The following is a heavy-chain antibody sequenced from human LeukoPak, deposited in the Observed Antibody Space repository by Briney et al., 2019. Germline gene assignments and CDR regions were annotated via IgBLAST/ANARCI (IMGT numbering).Heavy chain of an antibody. CDR2: IYSGGST. CDR3: ARAFLYYSSGAPFDY. J-gene: IGHJ4*02. Sequence: GGSLRLSCAASGFTVSCNYMNWVRQAPGKGLEWVSVIYSGGSTYYADSVKGRFTISRDNSKNTLYLQMNSLRAEDTAVYYCARAFLYYSSGAPFDYWGQGTLVTVSS. D-gene: IGHD3-22*01. V-gene: IGHV3-53*01. CDR1: GFTVSCNY.